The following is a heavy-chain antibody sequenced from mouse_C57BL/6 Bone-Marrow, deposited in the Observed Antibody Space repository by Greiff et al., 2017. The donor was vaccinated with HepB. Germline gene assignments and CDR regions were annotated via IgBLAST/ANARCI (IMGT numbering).Heavy chain of an antibody. J-gene: IGHJ3*01. CDR2: IDPNSGGT. V-gene: IGHV1-72*01. Sequence: QVHVKQPGAELVKPGASVKLSCKASGYTFTSYWMHWVKQRPGRGLEWIGRIDPNSGGTKYNEKFKSKATLTVDKPSSTAYMQLSSLTSEDSAVDYCARGGDGYYDWFAYWGQGTLVTVSA. CDR1: GYTFTSYW. CDR3: ARGGDGYYDWFAY. D-gene: IGHD2-3*01.